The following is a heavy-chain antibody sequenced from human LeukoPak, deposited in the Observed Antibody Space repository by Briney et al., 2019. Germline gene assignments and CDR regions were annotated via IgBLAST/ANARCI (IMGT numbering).Heavy chain of an antibody. CDR2: INPNSGGT. CDR1: GYTFTGYY. CDR3: ARVQTGYYDFWSGYYRQYYMDV. J-gene: IGHJ6*03. Sequence: ASVKVSCKASGYTFTGYYMHWVRQAPGQGLEWMGWINPNSGGTNYAQKFQGRVTITRNTSISTAYMELSSLRSEDTAVYYCARVQTGYYDFWSGYYRQYYMDVWGKGTTVTVSS. D-gene: IGHD3-3*01. V-gene: IGHV1-2*02.